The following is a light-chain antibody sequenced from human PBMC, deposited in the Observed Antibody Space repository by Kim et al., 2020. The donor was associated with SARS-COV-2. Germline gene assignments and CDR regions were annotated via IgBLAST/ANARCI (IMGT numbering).Light chain of an antibody. V-gene: IGKV6-21*01. CDR2: YAS. CDR3: HQSSTLPLT. Sequence: VTPKEIVTITCRASQSIGSSLHRYQQKPDQSPKLLIKYASQSFSGVPSRFSGSGSGTDFALTINSLEAEDTATYYCHQSSTLPLTFGGGTKVDIK. J-gene: IGKJ4*01. CDR1: QSIGSS.